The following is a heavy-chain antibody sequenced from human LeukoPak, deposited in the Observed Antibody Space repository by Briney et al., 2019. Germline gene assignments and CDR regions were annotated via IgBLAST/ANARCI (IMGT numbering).Heavy chain of an antibody. CDR3: ARGRESSSWYHWRPCGP. CDR2: INHSGST. Sequence: WETLSLTCAVYGGSFSGYYWSWIRQPPGKGLEWIGEINHSGSTNYNPSLKSRVTISVDTSKNQFSLKLSSVTAAGTAVYYFARGRESSSWYHWRPCGPWGQGTLVTVSS. J-gene: IGHJ5*02. CDR1: GGSFSGYY. D-gene: IGHD6-13*01. V-gene: IGHV4-34*01.